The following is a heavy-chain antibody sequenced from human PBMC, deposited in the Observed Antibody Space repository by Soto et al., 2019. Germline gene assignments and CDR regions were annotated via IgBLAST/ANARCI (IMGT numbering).Heavy chain of an antibody. D-gene: IGHD2-21*02. CDR3: VYYCAQSKYGGDDYFQCGLDV. V-gene: IGHV1-2*02. Sequence: ASVKVSCKASGYRFTGYGLHWVRQSPGQGRQWMGWINPKSGATDYAQKFQGRVTMTREMSTNTAYLEMSGLRSDDTADDTAVYYCAQSKYGGDDYFQCGLDVW. CDR2: INPKSGAT. J-gene: IGHJ6*01. CDR1: GYRFTGYG.